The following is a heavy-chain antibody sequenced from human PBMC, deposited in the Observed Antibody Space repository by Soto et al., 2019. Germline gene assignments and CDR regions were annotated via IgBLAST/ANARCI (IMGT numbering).Heavy chain of an antibody. CDR2: ISKSGSII. CDR3: ARDLSPYSDYYDESTSETWFAP. Sequence: KSGGSLRLSCAASGFTFSDYYMSWLRQPPGKGLEWVSYISKSGSIIHFADSVKGRFAISRDNAKNTLYLQMSSLRAEDTALYYCARDLSPYSDYYDESTSETWFAPWGQGTLVTVSS. J-gene: IGHJ5*02. CDR1: GFTFSDYY. V-gene: IGHV3-11*01. D-gene: IGHD3-16*01.